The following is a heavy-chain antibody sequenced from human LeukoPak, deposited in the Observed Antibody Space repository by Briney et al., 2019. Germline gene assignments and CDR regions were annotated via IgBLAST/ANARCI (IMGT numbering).Heavy chain of an antibody. CDR2: ISDDGIHK. J-gene: IGHJ4*02. CDR3: ASSSPYYYGSGSYHGYFDY. V-gene: IGHV3-30*03. CDR1: GFTFTSYA. D-gene: IGHD3-10*01. Sequence: GGSLRLSCAASGFTFTSYAMHWVRQAPGKGLEWVAVISDDGIHKYCADSVKGRFTISRDNSKNTLYLQMNSLRAEDTAVYYCASSSPYYYGSGSYHGYFDYWGQGTLVTVSS.